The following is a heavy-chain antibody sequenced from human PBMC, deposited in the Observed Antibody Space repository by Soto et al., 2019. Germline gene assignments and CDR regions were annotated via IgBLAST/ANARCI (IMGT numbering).Heavy chain of an antibody. Sequence: ESGGGLVQPGGSLRLSCAASGFAFSSSSMSWVRQAPGKGLEWVANIKQDGSEKYYVDSVKGRFTISRDNAKNSLYLQMNSLRDEDTAVYYCAREGRGYCSSTSCPGIWGQGTLVTVSS. V-gene: IGHV3-7*01. D-gene: IGHD2-2*01. CDR3: AREGRGYCSSTSCPGI. CDR1: GFAFSSSS. CDR2: IKQDGSEK. J-gene: IGHJ4*02.